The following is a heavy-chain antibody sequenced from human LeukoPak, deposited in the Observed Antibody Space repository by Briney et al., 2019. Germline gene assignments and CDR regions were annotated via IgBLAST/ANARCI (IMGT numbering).Heavy chain of an antibody. D-gene: IGHD2-15*01. CDR3: ARDYCSGGSCHEYLQH. Sequence: ASVKVSCKASGYTFTSYGISWVRQAPGQGLEWMGWISAYNGNTNYAQKLQGRVTMTTDTSTSTAYMELRSLRSDDTAVYYCARDYCSGGSCHEYLQHWGQGTLVTVSS. CDR2: ISAYNGNT. J-gene: IGHJ1*01. CDR1: GYTFTSYG. V-gene: IGHV1-18*01.